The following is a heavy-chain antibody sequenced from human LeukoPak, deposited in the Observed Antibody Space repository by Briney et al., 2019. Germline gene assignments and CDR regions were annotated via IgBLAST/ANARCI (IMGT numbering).Heavy chain of an antibody. V-gene: IGHV3-23*01. Sequence: GGSLRLSCAASGFTFSSYAMSWVRQAPGKGLECVSAISGSGGSTYYADSVKGRFTISRDNSKNTLYLQMNSLRAEDTAVYYCAKDTRIVVPAARDAFDIWGQGTMVTVSS. D-gene: IGHD2-2*01. CDR2: ISGSGGST. CDR3: AKDTRIVVPAARDAFDI. CDR1: GFTFSSYA. J-gene: IGHJ3*02.